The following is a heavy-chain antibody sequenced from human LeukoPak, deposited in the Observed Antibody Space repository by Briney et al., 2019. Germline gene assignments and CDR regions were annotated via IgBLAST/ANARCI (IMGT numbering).Heavy chain of an antibody. CDR2: IYPGDSET. CDR3: ATTLYSGIYGDAFDI. J-gene: IGHJ3*02. Sequence: GESLRISCQGSGYIFSTYWIGWVRQMPGKGLEWMGIIYPGDSETRYSPPFQGQVTISADKSISTAYLQWSSLKASDTAKYYCATTLYSGIYGDAFDIWGQGTMVTASS. CDR1: GYIFSTYW. V-gene: IGHV5-51*01. D-gene: IGHD1-26*01.